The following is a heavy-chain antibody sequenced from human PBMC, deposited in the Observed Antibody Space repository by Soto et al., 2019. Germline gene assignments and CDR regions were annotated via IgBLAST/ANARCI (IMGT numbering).Heavy chain of an antibody. CDR3: ARGVITFGDDAFDI. J-gene: IGHJ3*02. Sequence: GASVKVSCKASGGTFSSYDINWVRQATGQGLEWMGWMNPNSGNTGYAQKFQDRVTMTRNTSISTAYMELSSLRSEDTAVYYCARGVITFGDDAFDIWGQGTMVTVSS. D-gene: IGHD3-16*01. CDR1: GGTFSSYD. CDR2: MNPNSGNT. V-gene: IGHV1-8*02.